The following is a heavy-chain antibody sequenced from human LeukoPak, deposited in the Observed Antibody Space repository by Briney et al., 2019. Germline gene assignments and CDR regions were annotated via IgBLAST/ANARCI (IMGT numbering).Heavy chain of an antibody. Sequence: ASVKVSCKVSGYTLTELSMHWVRQAPGKGLEWMGGFDPEDGETIYAQKFQGRVTMTEDTSTDTAYMELSSLRSEDTAVYYCATGDTSAKFGEFPDYWGQGTLVTVSS. D-gene: IGHD3-10*01. CDR1: GYTLTELS. CDR2: FDPEDGET. V-gene: IGHV1-24*01. CDR3: ATGDTSAKFGEFPDY. J-gene: IGHJ4*02.